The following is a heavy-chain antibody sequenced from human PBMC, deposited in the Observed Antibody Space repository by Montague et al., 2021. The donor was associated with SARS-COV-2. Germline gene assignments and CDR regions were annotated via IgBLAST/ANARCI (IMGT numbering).Heavy chain of an antibody. J-gene: IGHJ6*02. D-gene: IGHD2-21*01. CDR2: ISSSGGGSTK. Sequence: SLRLSCAASGFIFSSYEMNWVRQAPGKGLEWISYISSSGGGSTKHYTDSVKGRFTISRDNAKHSLYLQMNSLRVEDTAVYYCARDRDWDDWCGMDVWGQGTTVPVPS. CDR3: ARDRDWDDWCGMDV. V-gene: IGHV3-48*03. CDR1: GFIFSSYE.